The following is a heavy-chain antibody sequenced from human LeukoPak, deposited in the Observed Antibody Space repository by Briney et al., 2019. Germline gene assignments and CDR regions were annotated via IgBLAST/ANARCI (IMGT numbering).Heavy chain of an antibody. J-gene: IGHJ4*02. CDR2: IYYSGST. V-gene: IGHV4-39*07. Sequence: SETLSLTCTVSGGSISSSSYYWGWIRQPPGKGLEWIGSIYYSGSTYYNPSLKSRVTISVDTSKNQFSLKLSSVTAADTAVYYCARDGYGGNSPPFDYWGQGTLVTVSS. CDR3: ARDGYGGNSPPFDY. D-gene: IGHD4-23*01. CDR1: GGSISSSSYY.